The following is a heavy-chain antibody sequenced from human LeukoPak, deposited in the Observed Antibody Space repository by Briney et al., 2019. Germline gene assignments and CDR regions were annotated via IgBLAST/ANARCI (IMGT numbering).Heavy chain of an antibody. CDR1: GGSISSYY. V-gene: IGHV4-59*12. Sequence: SETLSLTCTVSGGSISSYYWSWIRQPPGKGLEWIGYIYYSGSTNYNPSLKSRVTISVDTSKNQFSLKLSSVTAADTAVYYCAREDCSSTSCYEHWGQGTLVTVSS. CDR3: AREDCSSTSCYEH. D-gene: IGHD2-2*01. CDR2: IYYSGST. J-gene: IGHJ1*01.